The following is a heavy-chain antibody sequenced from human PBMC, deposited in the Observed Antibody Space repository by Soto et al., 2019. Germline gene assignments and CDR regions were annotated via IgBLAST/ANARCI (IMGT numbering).Heavy chain of an antibody. CDR2: IYHSGST. V-gene: IGHV4-4*01. CDR1: GGSISSSNW. CDR3: ATGGSYEFGSGYKRNWFDP. Sequence: SEPLSLTCAVSGGSISSSNWWSWVRQPPGKGLEWIGEIYHSGSTNYSPSLKSRVTISVDKSKNQFSLKLSSVTAADTAVYCCATGGSYEFGSGYKRNWFDPWGQGKLVIVSS. D-gene: IGHD3-3*01. J-gene: IGHJ5*02.